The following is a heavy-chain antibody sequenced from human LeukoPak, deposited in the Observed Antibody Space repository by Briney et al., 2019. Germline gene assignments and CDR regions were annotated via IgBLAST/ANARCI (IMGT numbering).Heavy chain of an antibody. CDR3: AKAAIVATARYYFDY. J-gene: IGHJ4*02. V-gene: IGHV3-23*01. Sequence: TGGSLRLSCAASGFTFSSYAMSWVRQAPGKGLEWVSAISGSGGSTYYADSVEGRFTISRDNSKNTLYLQMNSLRAEDTAVYYCAKAAIVATARYYFDYWGQGTLVTVSS. D-gene: IGHD5-12*01. CDR1: GFTFSSYA. CDR2: ISGSGGST.